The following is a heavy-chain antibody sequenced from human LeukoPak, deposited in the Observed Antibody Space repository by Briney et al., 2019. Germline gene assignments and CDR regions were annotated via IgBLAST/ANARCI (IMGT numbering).Heavy chain of an antibody. CDR3: AKDHIVAAAGGY. J-gene: IGHJ4*02. CDR2: ISGSGGST. CDR1: GFTFSVYA. D-gene: IGHD1-26*01. V-gene: IGHV3-23*01. Sequence: GGSLRLSCAASGFTFSVYAMGWVRQAPGKGLEWVSAISGSGGSTYYADSVKGRFTISRDNSKKTLYLQMNSLRAEDTAVYYCAKDHIVAAAGGYWGRGTLVTVSS.